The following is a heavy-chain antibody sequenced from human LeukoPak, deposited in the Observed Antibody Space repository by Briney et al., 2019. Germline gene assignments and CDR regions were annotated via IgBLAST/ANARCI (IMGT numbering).Heavy chain of an antibody. D-gene: IGHD3-10*01. CDR2: ISSSSSTI. J-gene: IGHJ4*02. CDR1: GFTFSSYS. CDR3: ARDAGMVSGSFDY. V-gene: IGHV3-48*01. Sequence: GGSLRLSCAASGFTFSSYSTNWVRQAPGKGLEWVSYISSSSSTIYYADSVKGRFTISRDNAKNSLYLQMNSLRAEDTAVYYCARDAGMVSGSFDYWGQGTLVTVSS.